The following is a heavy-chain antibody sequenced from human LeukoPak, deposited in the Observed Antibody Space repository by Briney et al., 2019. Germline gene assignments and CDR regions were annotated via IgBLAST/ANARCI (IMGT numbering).Heavy chain of an antibody. Sequence: SETLSLTCTVSGGSISGSSYYWGWIRQPPGKGLEWIGSVYYSGSTYYNPSLKSRVTISVDTSKNQFSLRLSSVIAADTAVYYCASGGITMVRGAESSLDYWGQGTLVTVSS. CDR1: GGSISGSSYY. D-gene: IGHD3-10*01. CDR3: ASGGITMVRGAESSLDY. V-gene: IGHV4-39*01. J-gene: IGHJ4*02. CDR2: VYYSGST.